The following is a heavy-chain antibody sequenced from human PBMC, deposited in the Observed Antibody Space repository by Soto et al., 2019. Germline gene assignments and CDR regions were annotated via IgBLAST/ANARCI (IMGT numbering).Heavy chain of an antibody. CDR2: IIPIFGTA. CDR3: ARDDSSGSHFDY. J-gene: IGHJ4*02. V-gene: IGHV1-69*13. CDR1: GGTFSSYA. Sequence: GASVKVSCKASGGTFSSYAISWVRQAPGQGLEWMGGIIPIFGTANYAQKFQGRVTITADESTSTAYMELSSLRSEDTAVYYCARDDSSGSHFDYWGQGTLVTVSS. D-gene: IGHD3-22*01.